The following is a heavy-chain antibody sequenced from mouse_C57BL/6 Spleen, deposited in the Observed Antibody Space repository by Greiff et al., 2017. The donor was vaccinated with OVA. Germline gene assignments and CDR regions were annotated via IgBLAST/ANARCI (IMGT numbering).Heavy chain of an antibody. CDR1: GYTFTNYW. Sequence: QVQLQQSGAELVRPGTSVKMSCKASGYTFTNYWIGWAKQRPGHGLEWIGDIYPGGGYTNYNEKFKGKATLTADKSSSTAYMQFSSLTSEDSAIYYCARVELYYDYDGGYAMDYWGQGTSVTVSS. V-gene: IGHV1-63*01. CDR3: ARVELYYDYDGGYAMDY. CDR2: IYPGGGYT. J-gene: IGHJ4*01. D-gene: IGHD2-4*01.